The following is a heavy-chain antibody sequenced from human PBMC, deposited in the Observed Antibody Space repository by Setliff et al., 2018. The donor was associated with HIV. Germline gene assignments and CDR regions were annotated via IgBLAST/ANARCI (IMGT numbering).Heavy chain of an antibody. CDR1: GFTLREVS. CDR3: AIDMVGGWLRPMPDF. J-gene: IGHJ4*02. Sequence: ASVKVSCKVSGFTLREVSMHWVRQTPGKGLEWMGYFDPEDGETVYAQKFQGRVTMTEDTSTDTAHMELSGLRSEDTAVYYCAIDMVGGWLRPMPDFWGQGALVTVSS. CDR2: FDPEDGET. D-gene: IGHD2-2*01. V-gene: IGHV1-24*01.